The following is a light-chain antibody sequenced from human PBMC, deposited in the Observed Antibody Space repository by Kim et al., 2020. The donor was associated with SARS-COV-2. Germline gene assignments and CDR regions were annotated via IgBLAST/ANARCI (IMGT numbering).Light chain of an antibody. V-gene: IGLV3-19*01. CDR2: GKN. CDR1: SLRSYY. Sequence: SSELTQDSAVSVALGQTVRITCQGDSLRSYYATWYQQKPGQAPILVIYGKNNRPSGIPDRFSGSSSGNTASLTITGAQAEDEADYYCNPRDSNSNVVFGG. J-gene: IGLJ2*01. CDR3: NPRDSNSNVV.